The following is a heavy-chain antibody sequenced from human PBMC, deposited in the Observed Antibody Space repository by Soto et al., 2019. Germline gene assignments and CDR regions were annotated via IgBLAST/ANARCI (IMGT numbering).Heavy chain of an antibody. D-gene: IGHD2-8*02. CDR2: ILVGGST. Sequence: PGGSLRLSCAASGFICSSYDMSWVRQAPGKGLDWVSTILVGGSTHYEDSVKGRFTISRDGSKNTVCLQMNSLTAGDTAVYYCAKATATGGGAFDICGQGTMVTVSS. V-gene: IGHV3-23*01. J-gene: IGHJ3*02. CDR3: AKATATGGGAFDI. CDR1: GFICSSYD.